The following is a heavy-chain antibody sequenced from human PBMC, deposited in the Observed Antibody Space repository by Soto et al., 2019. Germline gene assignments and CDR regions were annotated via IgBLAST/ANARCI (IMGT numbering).Heavy chain of an antibody. Sequence: QVQLVESGGGVVQPGMSLRLSCAASGFPFTSYGMHWVREGPDKGLEWVAIISYDGSDKYYADSVKGRFTISRDNCKNTLYLQMNSLRPEDTALYYCVGGQYYFDYRGQGTLVIVSS. CDR3: VGGQYYFDY. J-gene: IGHJ4*02. CDR1: GFPFTSYG. CDR2: ISYDGSDK. D-gene: IGHD3-10*01. V-gene: IGHV3-30*03.